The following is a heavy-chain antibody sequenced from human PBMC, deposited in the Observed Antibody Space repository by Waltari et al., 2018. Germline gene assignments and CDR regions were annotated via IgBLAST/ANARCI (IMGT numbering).Heavy chain of an antibody. Sequence: QVQLQESGPGLVKPSETLSLTCTVSGGSISSYYWSWIRQPAGKGLEWIGRVYTRGSPNYNPSLKSRVTMSVDTSKNQFSLKLSSVTAADTAVYYCARLGRGYYDFWSGYYTEYFDYWGQGTLVTVSS. CDR1: GGSISSYY. CDR2: VYTRGSP. D-gene: IGHD3-3*01. J-gene: IGHJ4*02. V-gene: IGHV4-4*07. CDR3: ARLGRGYYDFWSGYYTEYFDY.